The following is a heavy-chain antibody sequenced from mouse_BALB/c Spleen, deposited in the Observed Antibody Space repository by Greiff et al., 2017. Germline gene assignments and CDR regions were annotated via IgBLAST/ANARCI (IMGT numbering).Heavy chain of an antibody. V-gene: IGHV5-6-4*01. CDR2: ISSGGSYT. J-gene: IGHJ4*01. CDR1: GFTFSSYT. Sequence: EVKLVESGGGLVKPGGSLKLSCAASGFTFSSYTMSWVRQTPEKRLEWVATISSGGSYTYYPDSVKGRFTISSDNAKNTLYLQMSSLKSEDTAMYYCTRGDCTYYYAMDYWGQGTSVTVSS. CDR3: TRGDCTYYYAMDY.